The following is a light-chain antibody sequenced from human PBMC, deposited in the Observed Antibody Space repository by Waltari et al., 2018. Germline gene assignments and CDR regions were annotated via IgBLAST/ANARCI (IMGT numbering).Light chain of an antibody. Sequence: QSALTQPASVSVSPGQSITISCTGTSSDGGDYNYVSWYQQHPVKAPKLLIYEVSNRPSGISNRFSGSKSGSTDSLTISGLLAEDEADYYCSSYTSSSTLVFGGGTKLTVL. CDR2: EVS. CDR3: SSYTSSSTLV. V-gene: IGLV2-14*03. J-gene: IGLJ2*01. CDR1: SSDGGDYNY.